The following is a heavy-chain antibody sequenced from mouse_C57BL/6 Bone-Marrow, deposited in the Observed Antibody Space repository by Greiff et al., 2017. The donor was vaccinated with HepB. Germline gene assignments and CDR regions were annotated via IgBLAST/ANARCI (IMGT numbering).Heavy chain of an antibody. D-gene: IGHD2-4*01. CDR1: GFTFSDYY. Sequence: EVKLVESGGGLVQPGGSLKLSCAASGFTFSDYYMYWVRQTPEKRLEWVAYISNGGGSTYYPDTVKGRFTISRDNAKNTLYLQMSRLKSEDTAMYYCARRGYDYPYYAMDYWGQGTSVTVSS. J-gene: IGHJ4*01. V-gene: IGHV5-12*01. CDR3: ARRGYDYPYYAMDY. CDR2: ISNGGGST.